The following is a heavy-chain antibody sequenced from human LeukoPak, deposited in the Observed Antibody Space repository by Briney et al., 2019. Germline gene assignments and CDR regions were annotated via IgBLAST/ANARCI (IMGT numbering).Heavy chain of an antibody. CDR1: GVSVGRGDYY. CDR3: ARASSGSYSGPIYYYYYMDV. J-gene: IGHJ6*03. CDR2: IYHSGST. Sequence: SQTLSLTCTVSGVSVGRGDYYWSWLRHPPGRGLEWIGCIYHSGSTYYNPSPKSRVTIPLETPKNQLSLKLSSVTAADTAVYYCARASSGSYSGPIYYYYYMDVWGKGTTVTVSS. D-gene: IGHD1-26*01. V-gene: IGHV4-30-4*08.